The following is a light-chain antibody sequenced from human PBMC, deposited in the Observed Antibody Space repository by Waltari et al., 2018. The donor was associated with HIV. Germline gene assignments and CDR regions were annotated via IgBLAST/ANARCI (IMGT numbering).Light chain of an antibody. CDR2: GAS. CDR3: QQYNNWGT. Sequence: EIVMTQSPATLSVSPGERATLSCRASQSVSNNLAWYQHKPGQAPRLLIYGASTRATGIPAMVSGSGSGTEFTLTISSLQSEDFAVYYCQQYNNWGTFGQGTKVEIK. CDR1: QSVSNN. V-gene: IGKV3-15*01. J-gene: IGKJ1*01.